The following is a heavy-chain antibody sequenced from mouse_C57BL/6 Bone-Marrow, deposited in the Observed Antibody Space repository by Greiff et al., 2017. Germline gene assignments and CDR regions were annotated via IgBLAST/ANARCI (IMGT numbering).Heavy chain of an antibody. CDR2: IWWDDDK. J-gene: IGHJ4*01. CDR3: ARYYYGSSYVEGYAMDY. V-gene: IGHV8-8*01. D-gene: IGHD1-1*01. CDR1: GFSLSTFGMG. Sequence: QVTLKVSGPGILQPSQTLSLTCSFSGFSLSTFGMGVGWIRQPSGKGLEWLAHIWWDDDKYYNPALKSRLTISKDTSKNQVFLKLANVDTADTATYYCARYYYGSSYVEGYAMDYWGQGTSVTVSS.